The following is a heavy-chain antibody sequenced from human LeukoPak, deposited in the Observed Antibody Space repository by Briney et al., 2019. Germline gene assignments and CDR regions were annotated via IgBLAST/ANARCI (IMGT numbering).Heavy chain of an antibody. Sequence: GGSLRLSCAASGFTFSSYSMNWVRQAPGKGLEWVSSISSSSSYIYYADSVKGRFTISRDNAKNSLYLQMNSLRAEDTAVYYCARDPAYGSGSSYNWFDPWGQGILVTVSS. CDR2: ISSSSSYI. V-gene: IGHV3-21*01. CDR3: ARDPAYGSGSSYNWFDP. J-gene: IGHJ5*02. CDR1: GFTFSSYS. D-gene: IGHD3-10*01.